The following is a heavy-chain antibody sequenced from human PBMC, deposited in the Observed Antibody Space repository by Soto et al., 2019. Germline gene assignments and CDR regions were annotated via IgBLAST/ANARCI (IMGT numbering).Heavy chain of an antibody. J-gene: IGHJ4*02. CDR1: GFTFSSYA. CDR2: ISYDGSNK. D-gene: IGHD6-19*01. CDR3: ARAIIAVAGTGADY. V-gene: IGHV3-30-3*01. Sequence: QVQLVESGGGVVQPGRSLSLSCAASGFTFSSYAMHWVRQAPGKGLEWVAVISYDGSNKYYADSVKGRFTISRDNSKNTLYLQMNRLRAEDTAVYYCARAIIAVAGTGADYWGQGTLVTVSS.